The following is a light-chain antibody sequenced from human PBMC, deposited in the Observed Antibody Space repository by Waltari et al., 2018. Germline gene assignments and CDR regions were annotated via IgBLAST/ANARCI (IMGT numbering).Light chain of an antibody. J-gene: IGKJ1*01. Sequence: EIVLTQSPGTLSLYPGERATLSCRASQSVANTYVARYQQKPGQSPRLLRYGASRRATGIPDRFGGSGSGTDFTLTISRLEPEDSAVYYCQQYGSSPKWTFGQGTKVQI. CDR2: GAS. CDR3: QQYGSSPKWT. CDR1: QSVANTY. V-gene: IGKV3-20*01.